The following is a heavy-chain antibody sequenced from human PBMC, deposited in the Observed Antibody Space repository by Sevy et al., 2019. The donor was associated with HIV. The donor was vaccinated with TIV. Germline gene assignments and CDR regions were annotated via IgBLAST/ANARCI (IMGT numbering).Heavy chain of an antibody. CDR2: MNPNSGNT. V-gene: IGHV1-8*03. CDR1: GYTFTSYD. D-gene: IGHD3-10*01. CDR3: ARASTYYYDAFDI. J-gene: IGHJ3*02. Sequence: ASMKVSCKASGYTFTSYDINWVQQATGQGLEWMGWMNPNSGNTGYAQKFQGRVTITRNTSISTAYMELSSLRSEDTAVYYCARASTYYYDAFDIWGQGTMVTVSS.